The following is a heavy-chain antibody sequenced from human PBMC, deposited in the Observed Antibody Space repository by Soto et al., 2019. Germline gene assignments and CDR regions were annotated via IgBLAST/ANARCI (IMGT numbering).Heavy chain of an antibody. Sequence: GASVKVSFKASGGTFSSYAISWLRQAPGQGLEWMGGIIPIFGTANYAQKFQGRVTITADKSTSTAYMELSSLRSEDTAVYYCARDAIFGVVTTYYFDYWGQGTLVTVSS. CDR3: ARDAIFGVVTTYYFDY. D-gene: IGHD3-3*01. V-gene: IGHV1-69*06. CDR2: IIPIFGTA. CDR1: GGTFSSYA. J-gene: IGHJ4*02.